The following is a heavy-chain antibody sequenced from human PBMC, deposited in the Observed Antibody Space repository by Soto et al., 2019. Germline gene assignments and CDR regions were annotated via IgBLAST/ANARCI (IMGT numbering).Heavy chain of an antibody. D-gene: IGHD3-16*02. CDR3: ARVSAYYDYIWGSYPLDAFDI. CDR1: GGSISSYY. CDR2: IYYSGST. Sequence: SETLSLTCTVSGGSISSYYWSWIRQPPGKGLEWIGYIYYSGSTNYNPSLKSRVTISVDTSKNQFSLKLSSVTAADTAVYYCARVSAYYDYIWGSYPLDAFDIWGQGTMVTVSS. J-gene: IGHJ3*02. V-gene: IGHV4-59*01.